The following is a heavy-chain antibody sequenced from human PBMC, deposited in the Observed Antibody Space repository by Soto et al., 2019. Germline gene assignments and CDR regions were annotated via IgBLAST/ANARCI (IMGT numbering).Heavy chain of an antibody. Sequence: QVQLQESGPGLVKPSQTLSLTCTVSGGSISSGGYYGSWIRQHPGKGLEWIGYIYYSGSTYYNPSLKSRVTISVDTSKNQFSLKLSSVTAADTAVYYCARDSSPTTGGMDVWGQGTTVTVSS. CDR2: IYYSGST. D-gene: IGHD6-13*01. CDR3: ARDSSPTTGGMDV. J-gene: IGHJ6*02. V-gene: IGHV4-31*03. CDR1: GGSISSGGYY.